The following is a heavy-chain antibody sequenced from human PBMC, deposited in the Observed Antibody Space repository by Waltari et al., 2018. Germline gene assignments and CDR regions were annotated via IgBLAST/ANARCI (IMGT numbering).Heavy chain of an antibody. Sequence: QVQLVQSGAEVKKPGASVKVSCKASGYTFTGYYMHWVRQAPGQGLEWMGRINPNRGGTNYEQKFQGRVTMTRDTSISTAYMELSRLRSDDTAVYYCARVKITMIVQEGAFDIWGQGTMVTVSS. J-gene: IGHJ3*02. CDR2: INPNRGGT. D-gene: IGHD3-22*01. CDR1: GYTFTGYY. V-gene: IGHV1-2*06. CDR3: ARVKITMIVQEGAFDI.